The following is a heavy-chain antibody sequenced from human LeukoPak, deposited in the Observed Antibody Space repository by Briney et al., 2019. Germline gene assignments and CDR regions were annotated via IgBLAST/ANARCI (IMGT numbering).Heavy chain of an antibody. CDR3: ARVSCGGDCRGHYCHYYMDV. V-gene: IGHV4-34*01. CDR1: GGSFSGYY. J-gene: IGHJ6*03. CDR2: INHSGST. Sequence: SETLSLTCAVYGGSFSGYYWSWIRQPPGKGLEWIGEINHSGSTNYNPSRKSRVTISVDTSKNQFPLKLSSMNAADTAVYYCARVSCGGDCRGHYCHYYMDVWGKGTTVTISS. D-gene: IGHD2-21*02.